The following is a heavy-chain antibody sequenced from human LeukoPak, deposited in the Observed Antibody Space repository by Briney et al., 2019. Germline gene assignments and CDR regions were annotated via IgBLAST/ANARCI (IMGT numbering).Heavy chain of an antibody. D-gene: IGHD1-26*01. Sequence: GESLKISCKGSGYRFTSYWIGWVRQMPGKGLEWMGIIYPGDSDTRYSPSFQGQVTISADKSISTAYLQWSSLKASDTAMYYCVRGVVVGATSGAFDIWAQGTMVTVSS. CDR2: IYPGDSDT. CDR1: GYRFTSYW. J-gene: IGHJ3*02. V-gene: IGHV5-51*01. CDR3: VRGVVVGATSGAFDI.